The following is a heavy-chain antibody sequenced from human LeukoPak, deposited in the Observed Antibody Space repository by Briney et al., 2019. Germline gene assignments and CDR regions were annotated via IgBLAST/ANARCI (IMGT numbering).Heavy chain of an antibody. CDR2: TYYRSTWYN. Sequence: SQTPTLTCAISGDSVSSNSVTWNWIRQSPSRGLEWLGRTYYRSTWYNDYAVSVRGRITVNPDTSKNQFSLHLNSVTPEDTAVYYCARRLTQYDCFDPWGQGILVTVSS. V-gene: IGHV6-1*01. J-gene: IGHJ5*02. CDR3: ARRLTQYDCFDP. CDR1: GDSVSSNSVT. D-gene: IGHD2-2*01.